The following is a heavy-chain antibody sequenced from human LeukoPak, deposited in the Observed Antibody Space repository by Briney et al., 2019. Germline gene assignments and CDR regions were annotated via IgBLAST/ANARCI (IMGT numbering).Heavy chain of an antibody. CDR1: GYAFTSYG. J-gene: IGHJ4*02. CDR2: ISAYNGNT. D-gene: IGHD2-2*01. Sequence: ASVKVSCKASGYAFTSYGISWVRQAPGQGLEWMGWISAYNGNTNYAQKFQGRVTMTRDTSISTAYMELSRLRSDDTAVYYCARLKDIVVVPAANVGFDYWGQGTLVTVSS. CDR3: ARLKDIVVVPAANVGFDY. V-gene: IGHV1-18*01.